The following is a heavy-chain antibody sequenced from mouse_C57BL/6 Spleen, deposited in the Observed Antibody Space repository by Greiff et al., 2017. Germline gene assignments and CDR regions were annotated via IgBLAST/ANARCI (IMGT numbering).Heavy chain of an antibody. CDR1: GFTFSSYA. J-gene: IGHJ2*01. CDR3: ARDRNGPDY. CDR2: ISDGGSYT. V-gene: IGHV5-4*01. Sequence: DVHLVESGGGLVKPGGSLKLSCAASGFTFSSYAMSWVRQTPEKRLEWVATISDGGSYTYYPDNVKGRFTISRDNAKNNLYLQMSHLKSEDTAMYYCARDRNGPDYWGQGTTLTVSS.